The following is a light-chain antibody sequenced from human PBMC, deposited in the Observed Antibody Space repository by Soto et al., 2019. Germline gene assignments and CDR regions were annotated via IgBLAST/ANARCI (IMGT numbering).Light chain of an antibody. CDR2: GAS. CDR1: QSVSSSY. V-gene: IGKV3-20*01. CDR3: QEYGSSLWT. J-gene: IGKJ1*01. Sequence: EIVLTQSPGTLSLSPGETATLSCRASQSVSSSYLAWYQQKPGQAPRLLIYGASSRATGIPDRFSGSGSGTDFTLTISRLEHEDFAVYYCQEYGSSLWTFGQGTKVEIK.